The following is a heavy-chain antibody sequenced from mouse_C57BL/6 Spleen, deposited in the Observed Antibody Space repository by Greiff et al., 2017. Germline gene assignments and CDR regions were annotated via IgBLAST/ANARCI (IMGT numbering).Heavy chain of an antibody. CDR1: GYTFTSYW. D-gene: IGHD2-1*01. CDR3: ARREIYYGNHYYAMDY. V-gene: IGHV1-53*01. Sequence: VQLQQPGTELVKPGASVKLSCKASGYTFTSYWMHWVKQRPGQGLEWIGNINPSNGGTNYNEKFKSKATLTVDKSSSTAYMQLSSLTSEDSAVYYCARREIYYGNHYYAMDYWGQGTSVTVSS. J-gene: IGHJ4*01. CDR2: INPSNGGT.